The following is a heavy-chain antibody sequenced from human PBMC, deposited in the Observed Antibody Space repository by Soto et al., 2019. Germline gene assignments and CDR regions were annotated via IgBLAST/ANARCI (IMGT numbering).Heavy chain of an antibody. CDR3: NTDDPIDH. CDR2: IKSKTDGGTT. V-gene: IGHV3-15*01. CDR1: GFTFNNVW. Sequence: EVQLVESGGGLVKPGGSLRLSCAASGFTFNNVWMSWVRQAPGMGLEWVGRIKSKTDGGTTDYAAPVRGRFAISRDDLKNTLDLQMNSLKTEDTAIYYCNTDDPIDHWGQGTLVTVSS. J-gene: IGHJ4*02.